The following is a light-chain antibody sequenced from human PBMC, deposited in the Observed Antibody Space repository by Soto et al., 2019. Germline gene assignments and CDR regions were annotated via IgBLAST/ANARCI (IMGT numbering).Light chain of an antibody. V-gene: IGLV2-14*01. CDR3: SSYTSSGYVV. Sequence: QSALTQPASVSGSPGQSITISCTGTSSDVGAYYSVSWYQHHPGKAPKLIIYGVTNRPSGVSNRFSGSKSGNTASLTISGLQAEDEADYHCSSYTSSGYVVFGGGTKVTVL. CDR1: SSDVGAYYS. J-gene: IGLJ2*01. CDR2: GVT.